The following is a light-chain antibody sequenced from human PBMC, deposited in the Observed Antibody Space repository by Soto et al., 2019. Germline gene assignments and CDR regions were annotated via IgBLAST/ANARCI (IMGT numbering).Light chain of an antibody. CDR2: WAS. J-gene: IGKJ1*01. Sequence: DIVMTQSPDSLAVSLGERATINCKSSQSVLYSSNNKNYLAWYQRKPGQPPKLLIYWASTRESGVPDRFSGSGSGTDFTLTISSLQAEDVAVYYCQQYYSTPPFGQGTKVDIK. V-gene: IGKV4-1*01. CDR3: QQYYSTPP. CDR1: QSVLYSSNNKNY.